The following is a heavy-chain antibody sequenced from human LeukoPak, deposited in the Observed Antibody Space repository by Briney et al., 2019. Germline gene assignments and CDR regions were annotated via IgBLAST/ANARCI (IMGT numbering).Heavy chain of an antibody. CDR2: VHLSGRT. Sequence: PSETLSLTCGVSGGSISSTNWWTWVRQPPGEGLEWIGEVHLSGRTNYNPSLESRVTMSVDMSENHISLKLTSVTAADTAVDYRARGGGPYRPLDYSGQGTLVTVSS. J-gene: IGHJ4*02. V-gene: IGHV4-4*02. CDR1: GGSISSTNW. CDR3: ARGGGPYRPLDY.